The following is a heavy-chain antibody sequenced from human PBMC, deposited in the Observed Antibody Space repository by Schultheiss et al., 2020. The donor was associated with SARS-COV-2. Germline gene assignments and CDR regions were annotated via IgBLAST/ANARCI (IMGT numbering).Heavy chain of an antibody. Sequence: GGSLRLSCAASGFTFSSYAMHWVRQAPGKGLEWVAVIWYDGSNKYYADSVKGRFTISRDNSKNTLYLQMNSLRAEDTAVYYCARGEGIGVVAATWYYWGQGTLVTVSS. CDR1: GFTFSSYA. V-gene: IGHV3-30*01. CDR3: ARGEGIGVVAATWYY. CDR2: IWYDGSNK. J-gene: IGHJ4*02. D-gene: IGHD2-15*01.